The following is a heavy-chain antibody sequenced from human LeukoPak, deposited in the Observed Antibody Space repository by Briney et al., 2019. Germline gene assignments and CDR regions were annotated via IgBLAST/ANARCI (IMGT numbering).Heavy chain of an antibody. CDR1: GGSISSGSYY. V-gene: IGHV4-61*02. CDR3: AREGSYYYGSGSYDY. CDR2: IYTSGST. D-gene: IGHD3-10*01. J-gene: IGHJ4*02. Sequence: SETLSLTCTVSGGSISSGSYYWSWLRQPAGKGLEWIGRIYTSGSTNYNPSLKSRVTISVDTSKNQFSLKLSSVTAADTAVYYCAREGSYYYGSGSYDYWGQGTLVTVSS.